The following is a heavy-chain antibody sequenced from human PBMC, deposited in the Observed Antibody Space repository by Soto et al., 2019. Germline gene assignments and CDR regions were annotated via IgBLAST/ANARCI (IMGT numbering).Heavy chain of an antibody. CDR1: GLSINDSEMG. J-gene: IGHJ5*02. D-gene: IGHD3-3*01. CDR3: SRRHLAVAWRPWFEP. CDR2: IDSSGEK. Sequence: QVTLKESGPLLVKPTETLTLSCTVSGLSINDSEMGVSWIRQPPGQPLEWLSHIDSSGEKSDSTFLWRRLSFSNDTSKYQIFLTVTNMDLSDSASSYGSRRHLAVAWRPWFEPLGRGVPCTFSS. V-gene: IGHV2-26*01.